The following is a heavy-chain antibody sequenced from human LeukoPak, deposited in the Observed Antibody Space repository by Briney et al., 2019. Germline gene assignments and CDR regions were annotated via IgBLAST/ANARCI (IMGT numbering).Heavy chain of an antibody. CDR3: ARGGSLVSPDSDAFDI. J-gene: IGHJ3*02. V-gene: IGHV5-51*01. CDR2: IYPGDSDT. D-gene: IGHD3-16*01. Sequence: GESLKISCKGSGYSFTSYWIGWVRQMPGKGLEWMGIIYPGDSDTRYSPSFQGQVTISADKSISTAYLQWSSLKASDTAMYYCARGGSLVSPDSDAFDIWGQGTMVTVSS. CDR1: GYSFTSYW.